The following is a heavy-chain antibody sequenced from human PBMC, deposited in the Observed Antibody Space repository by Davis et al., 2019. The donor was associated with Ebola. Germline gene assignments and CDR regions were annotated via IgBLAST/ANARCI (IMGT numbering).Heavy chain of an antibody. J-gene: IGHJ4*02. CDR3: ARDSSGYSSPQYDY. CDR1: GGSISSYY. CDR2: IYYSGST. D-gene: IGHD6-19*01. Sequence: PSETLSLTCIVSGGSISSYYWSWIRQPPGKGLEWIGYIYYSGSTNYNPSLKSRVTISVDTSKNQFSLKLSSVTAADTAVYYCARDSSGYSSPQYDYWGQGTLVTVSS. V-gene: IGHV4-59*01.